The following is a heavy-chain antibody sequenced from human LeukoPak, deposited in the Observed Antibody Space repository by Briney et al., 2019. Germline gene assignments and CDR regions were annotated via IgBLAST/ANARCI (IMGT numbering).Heavy chain of an antibody. CDR1: GGSLSGYF. J-gene: IGHJ3*02. D-gene: IGHD4-17*01. CDR2: INDNGRT. Sequence: SETLSLTCTVYGGSLSGYFWSWIRQPPGKGLEWIGEINDNGRTNHNPSLKSRVTISIDTSKNQFSLKLSSVIAADTAVYYCARGDYGPSSYAFDIWGQGTTVTVSS. CDR3: ARGDYGPSSYAFDI. V-gene: IGHV4-34*01.